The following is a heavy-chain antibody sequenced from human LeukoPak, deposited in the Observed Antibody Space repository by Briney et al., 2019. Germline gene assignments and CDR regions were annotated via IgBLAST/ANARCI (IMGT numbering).Heavy chain of an antibody. CDR1: EFTFSSYA. V-gene: IGHV3-30*14. D-gene: IGHD6-13*01. Sequence: GRSLRLSCAASEFTFSSYAMHWVRQAPGRGLEWVAVISFDGSNKSYADSVKGRFTISRDNSKNTLYLLMNSLRTEDTAVYYCARDLSIAAAANYFDSWGQGTLVTVSS. CDR3: ARDLSIAAAANYFDS. J-gene: IGHJ4*02. CDR2: ISFDGSNK.